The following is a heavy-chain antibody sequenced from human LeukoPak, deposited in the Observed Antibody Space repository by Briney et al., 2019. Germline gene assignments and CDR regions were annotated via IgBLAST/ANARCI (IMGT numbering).Heavy chain of an antibody. J-gene: IGHJ4*01. CDR2: IYQSGST. V-gene: IGHV4-30-2*02. D-gene: IGHD3-22*01. CDR3: VIGEGWQPDY. Sequence: SETLSLTCAVSGASISSSGNSWNWIRQRPGKGLEWIGYIYQSGSTYYNPSLKSRVTISVDTSKNQFSLNLSSVTAADTAEYYCVIGEGWQPDYWGQGTLVTVSS. CDR1: GASISSSGNS.